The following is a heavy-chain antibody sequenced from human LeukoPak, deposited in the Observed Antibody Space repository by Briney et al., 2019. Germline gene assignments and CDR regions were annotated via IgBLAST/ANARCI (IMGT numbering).Heavy chain of an antibody. V-gene: IGHV1-2*02. CDR1: GYTFTGYY. D-gene: IGHD4-17*01. CDR3: ARVYDRTTVTTSFDY. Sequence: ASVKVSCKASGYTFTGYYMHWVRQAPGQGLEWMGWINPNSGGTNYAQKFQGRVTMTRDTSISTAYMELSRLRSDDTAVYYCARVYDRTTVTTSFDYWGLGTLVTVSS. CDR2: INPNSGGT. J-gene: IGHJ4*02.